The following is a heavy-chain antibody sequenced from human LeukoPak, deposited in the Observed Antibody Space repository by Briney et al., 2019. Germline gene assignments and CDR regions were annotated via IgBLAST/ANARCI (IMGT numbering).Heavy chain of an antibody. CDR2: INPNSGGT. CDR1: GYTFTGYY. Sequence: GASVKVSCKASGYTFTGYYMHWVRQAPGQGLEWMEWINPNSGGTNYAQKFQGRVTMTRDTSISTAYMELSRLRSDDTAVYYCARERSRGTVTLFGYWGQGTLVTVSS. V-gene: IGHV1-2*02. J-gene: IGHJ4*02. D-gene: IGHD4-17*01. CDR3: ARERSRGTVTLFGY.